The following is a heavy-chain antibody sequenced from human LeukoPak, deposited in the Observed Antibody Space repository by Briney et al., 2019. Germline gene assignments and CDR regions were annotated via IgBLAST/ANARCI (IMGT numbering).Heavy chain of an antibody. CDR1: GFTFSGYA. CDR3: AKDHSGRRGNWFDP. V-gene: IGHV3-23*01. Sequence: GGSLRLSCAASGFTFSGYAMSWVRQAPGKGLEWVSAISGSGGSTYYADSVKGRFTISRDNSKNTLYLQMNSLRAEDTAVYYCAKDHSGRRGNWFDPWGQGTLVTVSS. CDR2: ISGSGGST. D-gene: IGHD1-1*01. J-gene: IGHJ5*02.